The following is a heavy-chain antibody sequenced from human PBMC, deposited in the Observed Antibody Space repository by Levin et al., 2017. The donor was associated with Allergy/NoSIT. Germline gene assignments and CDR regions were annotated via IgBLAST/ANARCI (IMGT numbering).Heavy chain of an antibody. Sequence: GESLKISCAASGFTFSSYSMNWVRQAPGKGLEWVSSISSSSSYIYYADSVKGRFTISRDNAKNSLYLQMNSLRAEDTAVYYCARGPRGAVADYWGQGTLVTVSS. CDR3: ARGPRGAVADY. J-gene: IGHJ4*02. CDR1: GFTFSSYS. V-gene: IGHV3-21*01. CDR2: ISSSSSYI. D-gene: IGHD6-19*01.